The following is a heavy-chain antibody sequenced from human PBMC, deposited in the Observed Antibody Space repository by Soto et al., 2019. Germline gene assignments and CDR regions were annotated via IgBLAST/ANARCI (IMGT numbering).Heavy chain of an antibody. CDR3: ARNLGGYSNNYFDY. J-gene: IGHJ4*02. CDR2: ISYSGTT. V-gene: IGHV4-30-4*01. D-gene: IGHD5-18*01. CDR1: GGSISSDDYY. Sequence: LSLTCTVSGGSISSDDYYWSWIRQPPGKGLEWIGYISYSGTTYYNPSLKSQVTISIDMSQNQFSLKLSFVTAADTAVYYCARNLGGYSNNYFDYWGQGTLVTVSS.